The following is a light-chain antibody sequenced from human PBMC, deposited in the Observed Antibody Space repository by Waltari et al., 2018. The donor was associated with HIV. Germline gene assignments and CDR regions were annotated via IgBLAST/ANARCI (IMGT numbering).Light chain of an antibody. CDR1: SSDVGGYNY. CDR2: DAS. V-gene: IGLV2-14*01. CDR3: SSYTSTYV. J-gene: IGLJ1*01. Sequence: QSALTQPASVSGSPGQSITISCTGTSSDVGGYNYVSWDQQHPGKAPKLMIYDASNRPSGVSNCFAGSESGNTAALTISGLQTEDEADYYCSSYTSTYVFGTGTKVTVL.